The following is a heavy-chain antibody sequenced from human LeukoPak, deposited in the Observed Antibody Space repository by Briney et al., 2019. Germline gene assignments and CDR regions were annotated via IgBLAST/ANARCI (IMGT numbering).Heavy chain of an antibody. CDR2: NNHSGST. V-gene: IGHV4-34*01. CDR1: GGSLSGYY. J-gene: IGHJ4*02. D-gene: IGHD3/OR15-3a*01. CDR3: ARASGFRTKTIDY. Sequence: SETLSLTCAVYGGSLSGYYWSWIRQPPGKGLEWIGENNHSGSTNYNPSLKSRVTISVDTSKKQFSMKLSSVTAADTAVYYCARASGFRTKTIDYWGQGTLVTVSS.